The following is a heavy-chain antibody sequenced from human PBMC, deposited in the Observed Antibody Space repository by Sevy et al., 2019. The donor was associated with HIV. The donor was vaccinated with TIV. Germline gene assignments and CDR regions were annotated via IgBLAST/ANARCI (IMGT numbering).Heavy chain of an antibody. CDR2: IRYDRSNK. Sequence: SLKISCAASGFTFSSYGMHWVRQAAGKGLQLVAFIRYDRSNKYYADSVKGRFTISRDNSKNTLYLQMNSLRTEDTAVYHCALTNYYYYGMDVWGQGTTVNVSS. J-gene: IGHJ6*02. CDR3: ALTNYYYYGMDV. V-gene: IGHV3-30*02. D-gene: IGHD4-17*01. CDR1: GFTFSSYG.